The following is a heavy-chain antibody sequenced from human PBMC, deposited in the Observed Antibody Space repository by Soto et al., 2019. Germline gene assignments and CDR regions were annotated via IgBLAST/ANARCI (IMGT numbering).Heavy chain of an antibody. Sequence: QVQLQQWGAEVLKPSETLSLTCVVNGGSFSGYYWSWIRQPPGKGLEWIGEINDSGITDSNPSLESRVTMSVDMPKNQFSLNLSSVTAADTAVYHCARGRSSVPDRRGIGYYGLDVWGQGTTVTVSS. D-gene: IGHD6-6*01. V-gene: IGHV4-34*01. CDR2: INDSGIT. CDR3: ARGRSSVPDRRGIGYYGLDV. J-gene: IGHJ6*02. CDR1: GGSFSGYY.